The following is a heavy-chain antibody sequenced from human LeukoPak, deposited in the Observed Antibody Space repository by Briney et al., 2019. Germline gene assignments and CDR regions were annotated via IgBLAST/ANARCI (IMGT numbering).Heavy chain of an antibody. J-gene: IGHJ4*02. CDR3: ANKPVPQTIPYYFDY. CDR1: GFTFSSYA. Sequence: HPGRSLRLSCAASGFTFSSYAMHWVRQAPGKGLEWVSAISGSGGSTYYADSVKGRFTISRDNSKNTLYLQMNSLRAEDTAVYYCANKPVPQTIPYYFDYWGQGTLVTVSS. CDR2: ISGSGGST. V-gene: IGHV3-23*01. D-gene: IGHD2-21*01.